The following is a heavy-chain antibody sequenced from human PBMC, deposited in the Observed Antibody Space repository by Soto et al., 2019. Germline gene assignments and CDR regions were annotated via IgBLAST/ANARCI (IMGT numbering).Heavy chain of an antibody. J-gene: IGHJ4*02. Sequence: GGSLRLSCAASGFTFSSYAMSWVRQAPGKGLEWVSGISGSGGRTYYADSVKGRFTISRDNSKSTLFLQLSSLRAEDTAVYYCAKDRGVTPYYFDYWGQGTLVTVSS. V-gene: IGHV3-23*01. CDR2: ISGSGGRT. CDR1: GFTFSSYA. D-gene: IGHD3-3*01. CDR3: AKDRGVTPYYFDY.